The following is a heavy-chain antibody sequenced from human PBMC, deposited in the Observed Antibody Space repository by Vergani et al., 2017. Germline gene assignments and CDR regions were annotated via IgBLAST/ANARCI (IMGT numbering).Heavy chain of an antibody. Sequence: QVQLVESGGGVVQPGRSLRLSCAASGFTFSSYGMHWVRQAPGKGLEWVAVISYDGSNKYYADSVKGRFTISRDNSKNTLYLQMNSLRVEDTAVYYCAKDADGMATDWGQGTLVTVSS. D-gene: IGHD5-24*01. V-gene: IGHV3-30*18. CDR2: ISYDGSNK. CDR1: GFTFSSYG. J-gene: IGHJ4*02. CDR3: AKDADGMATD.